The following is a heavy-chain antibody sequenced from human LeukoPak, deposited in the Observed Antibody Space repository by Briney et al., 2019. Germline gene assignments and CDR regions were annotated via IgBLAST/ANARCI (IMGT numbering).Heavy chain of an antibody. V-gene: IGHV1-69*06. J-gene: IGHJ4*02. D-gene: IGHD6-19*01. CDR1: GGTFSSYA. CDR3: ARAGGWYRNGYFDY. CDR2: IIPIFGTA. Sequence: SVKVSCKASGGTFSSYAFSWVRQAPGQGLEWMGGIIPIFGTANYAQKFQGRVTITADKSTSTAYMELSSLRSEDTAVYYCARAGGWYRNGYFDYWGQGTLVTVSS.